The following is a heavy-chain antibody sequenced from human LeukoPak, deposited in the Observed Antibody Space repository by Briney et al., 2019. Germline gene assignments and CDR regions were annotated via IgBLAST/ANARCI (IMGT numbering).Heavy chain of an antibody. J-gene: IGHJ4*02. Sequence: GGSLRLSCAASGFTFSSYWMSWVRQAPGKGLEWVANINQDGSETYYVDSVRGRFTISRDNAKNSLYLQMNSLRAEDTAVYYCARDIVPPGICFDFWGQGTLLTVSS. CDR3: ARDIVPPGICFDF. D-gene: IGHD2-2*01. V-gene: IGHV3-7*01. CDR1: GFTFSSYW. CDR2: INQDGSET.